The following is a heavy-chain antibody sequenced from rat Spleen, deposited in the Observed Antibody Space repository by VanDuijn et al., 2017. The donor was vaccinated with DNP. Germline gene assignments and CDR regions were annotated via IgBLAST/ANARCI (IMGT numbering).Heavy chain of an antibody. CDR3: TRHRTIMPYYYAMDA. CDR1: GFTFSKDY. J-gene: IGHJ4*01. V-gene: IGHV5-7*01. Sequence: EVQLVESGGGLVQPGRSLKLSCAASGFTFSKDYMAWVRQAPAKGLEWVATISYNGGTPYYRDSVKGRFTISRDNAQSTLYLQMDSLRSEDTATYYCTRHRTIMPYYYAMDAWGQGASVTVSS. D-gene: IGHD1-12*01. CDR2: ISYNGGTP.